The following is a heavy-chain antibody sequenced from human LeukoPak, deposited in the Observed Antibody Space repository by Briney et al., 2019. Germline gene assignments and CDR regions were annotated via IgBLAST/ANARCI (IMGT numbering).Heavy chain of an antibody. D-gene: IGHD3-10*01. CDR2: ISSSGSTI. J-gene: IGHJ6*02. CDR3: ARDSAGSMVWGVIKHYYGMDV. Sequence: PGGSLRLSCAASGFTFSSYEMNWVRQAPGKGLEWVSYISSSGSTIYYADSVKGRFTISRDNAKNSLYLQMNSLRAEDTAVYYCARDSAGSMVWGVIKHYYGMDVWGQGTTVTVSS. CDR1: GFTFSSYE. V-gene: IGHV3-48*03.